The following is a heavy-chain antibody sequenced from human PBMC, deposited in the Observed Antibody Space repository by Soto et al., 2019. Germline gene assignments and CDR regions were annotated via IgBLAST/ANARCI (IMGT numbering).Heavy chain of an antibody. Sequence: QVQLVQSGAEVRKPGASVRVSCKASGYTFTGYNMHWVRQAPGQGLGWLGWINPNNGGTDYAQKFQGRVTMTRDTSISTAYMELSRLISDDTAVYYCARLRGPYCSSTSCLYYFDYWGQGTLVTVSS. CDR2: INPNNGGT. D-gene: IGHD2-2*01. J-gene: IGHJ4*02. CDR1: GYTFTGYN. V-gene: IGHV1-2*02. CDR3: ARLRGPYCSSTSCLYYFDY.